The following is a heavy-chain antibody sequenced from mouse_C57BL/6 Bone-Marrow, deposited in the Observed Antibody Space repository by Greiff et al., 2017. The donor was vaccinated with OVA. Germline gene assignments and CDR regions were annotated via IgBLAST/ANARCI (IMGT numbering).Heavy chain of an antibody. CDR1: GFTFSSYA. CDR2: ISDGGSYT. Sequence: EVQVVESGGGLVKPGGSRKLSCAASGFTFSSYAMSWVRQTPEKRLEWVATISDGGSYTYYPDNVKGRFTISRDNAKNNLYLQMSHLKSEDTAMYYCARDEDDYDGYWYFDVWGTGTTVTVSS. V-gene: IGHV5-4*01. CDR3: ARDEDDYDGYWYFDV. J-gene: IGHJ1*03. D-gene: IGHD2-4*01.